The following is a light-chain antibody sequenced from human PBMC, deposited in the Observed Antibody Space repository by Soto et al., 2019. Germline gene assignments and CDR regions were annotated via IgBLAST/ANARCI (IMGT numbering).Light chain of an antibody. Sequence: EIVLTQSPGTLSLSPGERATLSCRASQSVSSIYLAWYQQKPGQAPRLLIYGASIRATGIPDRFSGSGSGTDFTLTISRLEPEDFAMYYCQQYGSSPLTFGGGTKVEIK. V-gene: IGKV3-20*01. CDR1: QSVSSIY. CDR2: GAS. CDR3: QQYGSSPLT. J-gene: IGKJ4*01.